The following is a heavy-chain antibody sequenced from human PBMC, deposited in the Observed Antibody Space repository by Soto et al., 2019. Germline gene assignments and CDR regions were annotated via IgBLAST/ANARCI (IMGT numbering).Heavy chain of an antibody. CDR1: GFTFSTNA. Sequence: EVHLLESGGGLVQPGGSLRLSCAASGFTFSTNAMSWVRQAPGGALEWVSGISGSGGSIYYTDSVRGRFTVSRDNAKNTLFLQMNSLRVEDTARYYCAKDIRDGYNWDFDSWGQGTLVTVSS. V-gene: IGHV3-23*01. CDR3: AKDIRDGYNWDFDS. CDR2: ISGSGGSI. J-gene: IGHJ4*02. D-gene: IGHD5-12*01.